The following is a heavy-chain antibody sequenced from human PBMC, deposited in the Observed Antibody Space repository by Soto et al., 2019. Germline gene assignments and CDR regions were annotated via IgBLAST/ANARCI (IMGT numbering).Heavy chain of an antibody. V-gene: IGHV1-69*12. CDR3: ASHIPTGIAAAGTNYYYYGMDV. D-gene: IGHD6-13*01. J-gene: IGHJ6*02. CDR2: IIPIFGTA. CDR1: GGTFSSYA. Sequence: QVQLVQSGAEVKKPGSSVKVSCKASGGTFSSYAISWVRQAPGQGLEWMGGIIPIFGTANYAQKFQGRVTITADESTSXAYXEXTRLRSEHTAVYYCASHIPTGIAAAGTNYYYYGMDVWGHGTTVTVSS.